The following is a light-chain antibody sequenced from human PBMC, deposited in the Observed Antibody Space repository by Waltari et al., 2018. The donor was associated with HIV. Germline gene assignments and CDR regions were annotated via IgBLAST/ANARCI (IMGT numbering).Light chain of an antibody. CDR3: QVWDSSSDHVL. CDR1: HIERKS. CDR2: YDS. V-gene: IGLV3-21*04. Sequence: SSVLTQPPSVSVAPGKTARSTCGGNHIERKSGHWYKQKPGQAPALVIYYDSDRPSGIPERFSGSNSGDTATLTISGVGDGDEADYYCQVWDSSSDHVLFGGGTKLTVL. J-gene: IGLJ3*02.